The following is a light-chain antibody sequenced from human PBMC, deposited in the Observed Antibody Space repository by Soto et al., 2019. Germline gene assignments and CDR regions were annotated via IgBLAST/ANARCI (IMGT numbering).Light chain of an antibody. V-gene: IGKV1-5*03. CDR3: HQYNMWPPRM. J-gene: IGKJ1*01. Sequence: DMQMTQSPSTLSVSLGDRVTISCRASQSISSWLAWYQQKPGQAPKLLIYRASSLESGIPSRFSGSGSGTEFTLTISGLQSEDFAVYYCHQYNMWPPRMFGEGTKVDIK. CDR2: RAS. CDR1: QSISSW.